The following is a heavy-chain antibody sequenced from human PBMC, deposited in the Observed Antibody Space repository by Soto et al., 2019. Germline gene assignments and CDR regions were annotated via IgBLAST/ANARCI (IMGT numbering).Heavy chain of an antibody. J-gene: IGHJ6*02. D-gene: IGHD2-2*01. CDR1: GGSISSYY. V-gene: IGHV4-59*01. CDR3: ARLSLNYCSSTSCRDYYYYYGMDV. Sequence: SETLSLTCTVSGGSISSYYWSWIRQPPGKGLEWIGYIYYSGSTNYNPSLKSRVTISVDTSKNQFSLKLSSVTAADTAVYYCARLSLNYCSSTSCRDYYYYYGMDVWGQGTTVTVSS. CDR2: IYYSGST.